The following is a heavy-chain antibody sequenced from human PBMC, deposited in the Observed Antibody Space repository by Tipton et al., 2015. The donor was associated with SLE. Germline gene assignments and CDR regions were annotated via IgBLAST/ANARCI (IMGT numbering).Heavy chain of an antibody. CDR2: IYSGGST. J-gene: IGHJ3*02. Sequence: GSLSLSCAASGFTVSSNYMSWVRQAPGKGLEWVSVIYSGGSTYYADSVKGRFTISRDNSKNTLYLQMNSLRAEDTAVYYCARYFGSYDAFDIWGQGTMVTVSS. CDR1: GFTVSSNY. D-gene: IGHD1-26*01. CDR3: ARYFGSYDAFDI. V-gene: IGHV3-66*02.